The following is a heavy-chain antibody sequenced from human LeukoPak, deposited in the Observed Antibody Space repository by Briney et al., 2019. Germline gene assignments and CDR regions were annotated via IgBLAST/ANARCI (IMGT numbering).Heavy chain of an antibody. D-gene: IGHD3-10*01. J-gene: IGHJ4*02. CDR2: ITYDGYYR. Sequence: GGSLRLSCAASGFTFTNYGMHWVRQAPGKGLEWVALITYDGYYRYYSDSVKGRFTISSDTSKNTLYLQMNSLRAEDTAVYYCARDLSPVVRASPMGYWGQGTPVTVSS. CDR1: GFTFTNYG. CDR3: ARDLSPVVRASPMGY. V-gene: IGHV3-30*03.